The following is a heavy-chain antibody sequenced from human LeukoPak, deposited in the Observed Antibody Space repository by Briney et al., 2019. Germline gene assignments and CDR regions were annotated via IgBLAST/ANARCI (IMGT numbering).Heavy chain of an antibody. J-gene: IGHJ5*02. CDR1: GFTFSDYD. CDR2: ITTAGDT. CDR3: VREHSKVFDP. V-gene: IGHV3-13*01. Sequence: GVSLRLSCAASGFTFSDYDMHWVRQATGKGLEWVSGITTAGDTSYPGSVKGRFIISRENAKNSLYLQMNSLRAEDTAVYYCVREHSKVFDPWGQGTLVTVSS.